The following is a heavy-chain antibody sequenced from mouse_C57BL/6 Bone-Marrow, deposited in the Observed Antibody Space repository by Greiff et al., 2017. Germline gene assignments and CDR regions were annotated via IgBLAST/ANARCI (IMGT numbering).Heavy chain of an antibody. CDR1: GFTITDYY. Sequence: VQLQQSGAELVKPGASVKLSCTASGFTITDYYMHWVKQRTEQGLEWIGRIDPEDGETKYAEKFKGKATLTAETSSNTAYLQLSSLPSEGTAVYYYAAPNYCSSYGYWYFDVWGTGTTVTVSS. CDR3: AAPNYCSSYGYWYFDV. CDR2: IDPEDGET. V-gene: IGHV14-2*01. D-gene: IGHD1-1*01. J-gene: IGHJ1*03.